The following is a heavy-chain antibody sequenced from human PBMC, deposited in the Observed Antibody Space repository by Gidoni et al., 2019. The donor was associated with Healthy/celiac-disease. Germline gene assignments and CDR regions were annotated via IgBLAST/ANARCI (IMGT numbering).Heavy chain of an antibody. CDR3: ANGLVPEGY. D-gene: IGHD3-9*01. J-gene: IGHJ4*02. V-gene: IGHV3-23*01. Sequence: EVQLLESGGGLVQPGGSLRPPCAASGFTFSSYAMSWVRQAQGKGLEWVSAISGSGGSTYYADSVKGRFTISRDNSKNTLYLQMNSLRAEDTAVYYCANGLVPEGYWGQGTLVTVSS. CDR2: ISGSGGST. CDR1: GFTFSSYA.